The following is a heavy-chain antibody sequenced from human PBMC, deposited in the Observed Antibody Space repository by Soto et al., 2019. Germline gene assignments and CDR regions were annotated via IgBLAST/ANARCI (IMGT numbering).Heavy chain of an antibody. V-gene: IGHV3-43*02. Sequence: GGSLRLSCAASGFTFDDYAMHWVRQAPGKGLEWVSLISGDGGSTYYADSVKGRFTISRDNSKNSLYLQMNSLRTEDTALYYCAKGGSGSYYYYYYYGRDVWGQGTTVTVSS. J-gene: IGHJ6*02. CDR3: AKGGSGSYYYYYYYGRDV. D-gene: IGHD1-26*01. CDR2: ISGDGGST. CDR1: GFTFDDYA.